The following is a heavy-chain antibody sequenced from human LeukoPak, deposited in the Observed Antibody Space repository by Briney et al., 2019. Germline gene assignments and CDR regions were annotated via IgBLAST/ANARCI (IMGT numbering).Heavy chain of an antibody. V-gene: IGHV1-2*02. D-gene: IGHD2-8*01. J-gene: IGHJ6*03. CDR1: GYTFTGYY. CDR2: INPNSAGT. Sequence: GASVKVSCKASGYTFTGYYMRWVRQAPGQGLEWMGWINPNSAGTNYAQKFQGRVTMTRDTSISTAYMELSRLRSDDTAVYYCLRALLSMYYYMDVWGKGTTVTVSS. CDR3: LRALLSMYYYMDV.